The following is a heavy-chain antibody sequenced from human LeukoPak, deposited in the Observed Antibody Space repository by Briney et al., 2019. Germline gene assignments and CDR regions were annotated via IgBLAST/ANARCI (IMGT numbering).Heavy chain of an antibody. CDR1: GYTFTGYQ. CDR3: ARDQYYYGSGSYYPFDY. D-gene: IGHD3-10*01. Sequence: ASAKVSCKASGYTFTGYQMHWVRQAPGQGLEWMGGIIPIFGTANYAQKFQGRVTITADESTSTAYMELSSLRSEDTAVYYCARDQYYYGSGSYYPFDYWGQGTLVTVSS. CDR2: IIPIFGTA. J-gene: IGHJ4*02. V-gene: IGHV1-69*13.